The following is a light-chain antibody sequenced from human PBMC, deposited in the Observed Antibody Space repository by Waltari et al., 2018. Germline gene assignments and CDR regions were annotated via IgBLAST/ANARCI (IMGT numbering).Light chain of an antibody. Sequence: QSALTQPASVSGSPGQSITISCTGTSSDIGGYNYVSWYQQVPGKAPKPMIYDVSNRPSGVSSRFSGSKAGNTASLTISELQAEDEADYFCSSYMDSSTLELFGGGTSLTVL. CDR2: DVS. CDR3: SSYMDSSTLEL. CDR1: SSDIGGYNY. J-gene: IGLJ2*01. V-gene: IGLV2-14*03.